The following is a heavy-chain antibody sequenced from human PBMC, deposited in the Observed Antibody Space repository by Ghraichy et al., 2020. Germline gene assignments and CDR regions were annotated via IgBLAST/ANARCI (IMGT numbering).Heavy chain of an antibody. D-gene: IGHD2-15*01. V-gene: IGHV3-23*01. Sequence: LSLTCAASGFTFSSYAMSWVRQAPGKGLEWVSAISGSGGSTYYADSVKGRFTISRDNSKNTLYLQMNSLRAEDTAVYYCAKGLYCSGGSCYSGGEYYYYGMDVWGQGTTVTVSS. J-gene: IGHJ6*02. CDR3: AKGLYCSGGSCYSGGEYYYYGMDV. CDR1: GFTFSSYA. CDR2: ISGSGGST.